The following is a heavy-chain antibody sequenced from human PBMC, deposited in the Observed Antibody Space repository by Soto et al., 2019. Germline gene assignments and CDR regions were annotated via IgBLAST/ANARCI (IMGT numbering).Heavy chain of an antibody. CDR2: NNAGNGDT. V-gene: IGHV1-3*01. D-gene: IGHD5-18*01. J-gene: IGHJ5*02. CDR1: GYTFSSYA. Sequence: GASVKVSCKASGYTFSSYALHWVRQAPGQRLEWMGCNNAGNGDTRYSQKFQDRVTITRDTSASTVYMEVSSLRSEDTAVYYCARDSPQYSYALNWFDPWGQGTLVTVSS. CDR3: ARDSPQYSYALNWFDP.